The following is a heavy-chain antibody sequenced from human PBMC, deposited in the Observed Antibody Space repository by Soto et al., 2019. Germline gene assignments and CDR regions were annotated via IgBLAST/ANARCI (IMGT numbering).Heavy chain of an antibody. D-gene: IGHD3-3*01. CDR2: IWYDGSNK. CDR3: ARGYDFWSGYPHYFDY. CDR1: GFTFSSYG. J-gene: IGHJ4*02. Sequence: GGSLRLSCAASGFTFSSYGMHWVRQAPGKGLEWVAVIWYDGSNKYYADSVKGRFTISRDNSKNTLYLQMSSLRAEDTAVYYCARGYDFWSGYPHYFDYWGQGTLVTVSS. V-gene: IGHV3-33*01.